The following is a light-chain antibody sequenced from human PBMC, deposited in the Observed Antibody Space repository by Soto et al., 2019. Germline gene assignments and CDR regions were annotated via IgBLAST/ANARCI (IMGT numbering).Light chain of an antibody. CDR2: GAS. CDR3: QQYMNWPT. CDR1: QSVSSN. Sequence: EVVMTQSPATLSVSPGERVTLSCRASQSVSSNLAWYQQKPGQAPRLLIYGASTRATGIPARFSGSGSGTEFSLTISSLQSEDFAVYYCQQYMNWPTFGQGTRLEI. J-gene: IGKJ5*01. V-gene: IGKV3-15*01.